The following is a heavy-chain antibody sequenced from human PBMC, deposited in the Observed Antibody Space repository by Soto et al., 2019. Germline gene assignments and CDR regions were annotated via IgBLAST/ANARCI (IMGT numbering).Heavy chain of an antibody. CDR1: GFTFSSYA. Sequence: QVQLVESGGGVVQPGRSLRLSCAASGFTFSSYAMHWVRQAPGKGLELVAVISYDGSNKYYAVSVKGRFTISRENSKNTLYLEMNILRAEDTAVYYCARDGRLGSSWYFDLWGRGTLVTVSS. V-gene: IGHV3-30-3*01. CDR3: ARDGRLGSSWYFDL. J-gene: IGHJ2*01. CDR2: ISYDGSNK. D-gene: IGHD7-27*01.